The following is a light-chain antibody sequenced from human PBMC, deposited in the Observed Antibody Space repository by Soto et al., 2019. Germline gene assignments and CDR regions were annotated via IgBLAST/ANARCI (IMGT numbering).Light chain of an antibody. Sequence: IHMTHSPSSLSASVLYSVTITFLASQRIGSYVNWYQQKPGKAPKLLIYDASSLESGVPSRFSGSGSGTEFTLTISSLQPDDFATYYCQQYNSYSRTFGQGTKVDIK. CDR3: QQYNSYSRT. CDR1: QRIGSY. CDR2: DAS. J-gene: IGKJ1*01. V-gene: IGKV1-5*01.